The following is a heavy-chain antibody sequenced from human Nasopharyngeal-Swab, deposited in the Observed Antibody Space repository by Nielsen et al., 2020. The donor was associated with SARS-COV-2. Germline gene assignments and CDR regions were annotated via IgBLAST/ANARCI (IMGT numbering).Heavy chain of an antibody. CDR3: ARQAVFANFDN. Sequence: ASVKVSCKASVYTLTRYAINWVRHAPGQGLEWMGWINTNTGNPTYAQDFTGRFVFSLDTSVSTAYLQISSLKAEDTAIYYCARQAVFANFDNWGQGTLVTVSS. D-gene: IGHD2-21*01. CDR2: INTNTGNP. J-gene: IGHJ4*02. CDR1: VYTLTRYA. V-gene: IGHV7-4-1*02.